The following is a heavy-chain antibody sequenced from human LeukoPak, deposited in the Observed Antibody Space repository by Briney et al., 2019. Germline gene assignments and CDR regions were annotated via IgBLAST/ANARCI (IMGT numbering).Heavy chain of an antibody. CDR3: ARVGWLVRQYFDY. V-gene: IGHV3-48*03. CDR1: GFTFSSYE. CDR2: ISSSGSTI. Sequence: GGSLRLSCAASGFTFSSYEMNWVRQAPGKGLEWVSYISSSGSTIYYADSVKGRLTISRDNAKNSLYLQMNSLRAEDTAVYYCARVGWLVRQYFDYWGQGTLVTVSS. D-gene: IGHD6-19*01. J-gene: IGHJ4*02.